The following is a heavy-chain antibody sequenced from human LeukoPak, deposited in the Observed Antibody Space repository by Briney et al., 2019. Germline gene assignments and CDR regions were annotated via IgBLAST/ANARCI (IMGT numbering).Heavy chain of an antibody. CDR3: AREMYSGMYNDAFDI. CDR1: GFTLSTYA. Sequence: GGSLRLSCVASGFTLSTYAMNWVRQAPGKGLEWVSSISNGGGSTYYADSVKGRFTISRDNSKNTLYLQMNSLRAEDTAVYYCAREMYSGMYNDAFDIWGQGTKVTVSS. J-gene: IGHJ3*02. V-gene: IGHV3-23*01. CDR2: ISNGGGST. D-gene: IGHD1-26*01.